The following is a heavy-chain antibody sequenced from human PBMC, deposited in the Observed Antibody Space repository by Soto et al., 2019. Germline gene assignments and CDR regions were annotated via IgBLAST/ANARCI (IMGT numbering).Heavy chain of an antibody. CDR1: GYTLTELS. CDR3: ATALEYSSGWYQMDY. Sequence: ASVKVSCKVSGYTLTELSMHWVRQAPGKGLEWMGGFGPEDGESIYAQKFQGRVTMTEDTSTDTAYMELSSLRSEDTAVYYCATALEYSSGWYQMDYWGQGTLVTVSS. CDR2: FGPEDGES. V-gene: IGHV1-24*01. J-gene: IGHJ4*02. D-gene: IGHD6-19*01.